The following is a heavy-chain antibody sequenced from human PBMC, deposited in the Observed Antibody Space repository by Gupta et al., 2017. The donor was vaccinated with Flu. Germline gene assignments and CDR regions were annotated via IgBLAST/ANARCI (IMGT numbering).Heavy chain of an antibody. J-gene: IGHJ6*02. D-gene: IGHD2-2*01. CDR2: INQDGSEK. CDR3: ARDYCSSVSCYDYGMDV. Sequence: EVLLVESGGGLAQPGGSLRLSCAASGFAFRSSWMSWVRQAPGRGLEWVANINQDGSEKYYVDSVKGRFTISRDNAKDSLYLHMNSLRAEDTAVYYCARDYCSSVSCYDYGMDVWGQGTNVTVSS. V-gene: IGHV3-7*01. CDR1: GFAFRSSW.